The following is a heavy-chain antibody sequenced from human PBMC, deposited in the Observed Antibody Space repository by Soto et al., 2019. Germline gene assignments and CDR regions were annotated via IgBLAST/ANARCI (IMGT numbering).Heavy chain of an antibody. D-gene: IGHD6-13*01. CDR2: ISGIGVST. J-gene: IGHJ6*02. CDR1: GFTFSSYA. CDR3: AKWGLSIAAAGPGYYYYGMDV. V-gene: IGHV3-23*01. Sequence: GGSLRLSCAASGFTFSSYAMSWVRQAPGKGLEWVSAISGIGVSTYYADSVKGRFTISRDNSKNTLYLQMNSLRAEDTAVYYFAKWGLSIAAAGPGYYYYGMDVWGQGTTVTVSS.